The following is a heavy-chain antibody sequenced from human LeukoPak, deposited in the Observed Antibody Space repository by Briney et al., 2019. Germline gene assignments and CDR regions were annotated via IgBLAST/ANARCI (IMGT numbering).Heavy chain of an antibody. V-gene: IGHV4-4*07. CDR1: GGSISSYY. Sequence: SETLSLTCTVSGGSISSYYWSWVRQPAGKGLEWIGRIYTSGRTNYNASRKSRGTMSVATSKNQFSLKLSSVPAADTAVYYCATLTYYYDSSGRGSYAFDIWGQGTMVTVSS. CDR2: IYTSGRT. D-gene: IGHD3-22*01. J-gene: IGHJ3*02. CDR3: ATLTYYYDSSGRGSYAFDI.